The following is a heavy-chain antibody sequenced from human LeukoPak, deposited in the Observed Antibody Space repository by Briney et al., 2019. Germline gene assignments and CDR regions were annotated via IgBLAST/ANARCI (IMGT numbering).Heavy chain of an antibody. CDR3: ARDDSDMVRGVISDY. CDR1: GYTFTGYF. D-gene: IGHD3-10*01. Sequence: ASVKVSCKASGYTFTGYFMNWVRQAPGQGPEWMGRINPKTGGTNYAQKFQGRVTMTRDTSISTAYMELSRLRSDDTAVYYCARDDSDMVRGVISDYWGQGTLVTVSS. J-gene: IGHJ4*02. V-gene: IGHV1-2*06. CDR2: INPKTGGT.